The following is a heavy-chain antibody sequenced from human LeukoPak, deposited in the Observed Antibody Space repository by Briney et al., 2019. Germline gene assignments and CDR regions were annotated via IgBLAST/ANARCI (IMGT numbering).Heavy chain of an antibody. D-gene: IGHD3-16*02. CDR1: GYTFTSYG. CDR3: ARDSPYDYVWGSYPKIDY. V-gene: IGHV1-18*01. CDR2: ISAYNGST. Sequence: ASVKVSCKASGYTFTSYGISWVRQAPGQGLEWMGWISAYNGSTNYAQKLQGRVTMTTDTSTSTAYMELRSLRPDDTAVYYCARDSPYDYVWGSYPKIDYWGQGTLVTVSS. J-gene: IGHJ4*02.